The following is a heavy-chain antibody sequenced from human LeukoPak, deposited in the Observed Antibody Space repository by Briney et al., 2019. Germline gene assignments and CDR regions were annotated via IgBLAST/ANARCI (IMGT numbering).Heavy chain of an antibody. D-gene: IGHD3-3*01. CDR2: IISGGEST. CDR3: AKDPGWSPGGDY. J-gene: IGHJ4*02. V-gene: IGHV3-23*01. Sequence: GGSLRLSCAASGFTFSGYAMSWVRQAPGKGLEWVSAIISGGESTYYADSVKGRFTISRDNSKNTVYLQMNSLRVEDTAVYYCAKDPGWSPGGDYWGQGTLVTVSS. CDR1: GFTFSGYA.